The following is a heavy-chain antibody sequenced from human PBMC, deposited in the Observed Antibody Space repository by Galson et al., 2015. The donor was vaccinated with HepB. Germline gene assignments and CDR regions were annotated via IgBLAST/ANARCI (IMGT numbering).Heavy chain of an antibody. V-gene: IGHV1-46*04. CDR1: GYTFTSYY. CDR2: INPSGGST. Sequence: SVKVSCKASGYTFTSYYMHWVRQAPGQGLEWMGIINPSGGSTSYAQKLQGRVTMTRDTSTSTVYMELSSLRSEDTAVYYCAREWGPIGGSSSWYPFPDYWGQGTLVTVSS. D-gene: IGHD6-13*01. J-gene: IGHJ4*02. CDR3: AREWGPIGGSSSWYPFPDY.